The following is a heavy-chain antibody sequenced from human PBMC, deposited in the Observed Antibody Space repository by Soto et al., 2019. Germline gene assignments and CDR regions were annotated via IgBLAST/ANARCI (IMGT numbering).Heavy chain of an antibody. D-gene: IGHD6-6*01. CDR1: GFTFSSYG. CDR2: IWYDGSNK. CDR3: ARDQLENYYYYYGMDV. J-gene: IGHJ6*02. Sequence: QVQLVESGGGVVQPGRSLRLSCAASGFTFSSYGMHWVRQAPGKGLEWVAVIWYDGSNKYYADSVKGRFTISRDNSKNTLYLQMTSLRAEDTAVYYCARDQLENYYYYYGMDVWGQGTTVTVSS. V-gene: IGHV3-33*01.